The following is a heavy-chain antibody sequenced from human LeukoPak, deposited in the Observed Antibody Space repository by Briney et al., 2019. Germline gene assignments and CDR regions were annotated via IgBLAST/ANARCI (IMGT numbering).Heavy chain of an antibody. CDR2: IGGSGTRA. CDR3: AKYRGFGDSYS. CDR1: GFAFSRND. D-gene: IGHD3-10*01. J-gene: IGHJ6*02. Sequence: GGSLRLSCAASGFAFSRNDMSWVRQAPGKGLEWVSSIGGSGTRAYYADSVKGRFTISRDTSKNTLYLQMNSLRAEDAAVYYCAKYRGFGDSYSWGQGTTVTVSS. V-gene: IGHV3-23*01.